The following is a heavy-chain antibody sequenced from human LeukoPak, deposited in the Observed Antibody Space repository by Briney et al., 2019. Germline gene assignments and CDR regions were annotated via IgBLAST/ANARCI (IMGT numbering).Heavy chain of an antibody. CDR2: MNHNSGNT. J-gene: IGHJ6*03. CDR3: ARGFFPGRIAEARYYMDG. D-gene: IGHD6-13*01. Sequence: ASVKVSCKASGYTFTSYDINWVRQATGQGLEWMGWMNHNSGNTGYAQKFQGRVTMTRNTSISTAYMALSSLRSEDTDVYYWARGFFPGRIAEARYYMDGWGKGTTVTVSS. CDR1: GYTFTSYD. V-gene: IGHV1-8*01.